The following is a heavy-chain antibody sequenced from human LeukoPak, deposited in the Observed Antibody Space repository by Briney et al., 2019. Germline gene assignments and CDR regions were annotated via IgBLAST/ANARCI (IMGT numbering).Heavy chain of an antibody. CDR1: GFTFSSYS. CDR2: ISSSSSTI. J-gene: IGHJ4*02. CDR3: ARDLAWGAFDY. D-gene: IGHD7-27*01. Sequence: GGSLRLSCAASGFTFSSYSMNWVRQAPGKGLEWVSYISSSSSTIYYADSVKGRFTISRENSKNTLSLQMNSLTVEDTAVYYCARDLAWGAFDYWGQGTLVTVSS. V-gene: IGHV3-48*01.